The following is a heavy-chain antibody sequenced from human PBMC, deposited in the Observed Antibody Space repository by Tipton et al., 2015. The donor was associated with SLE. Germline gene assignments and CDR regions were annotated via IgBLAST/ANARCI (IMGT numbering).Heavy chain of an antibody. V-gene: IGHV3-9*01. J-gene: IGHJ4*02. Sequence: SLRLSCAATGFNFDQYAMHWVRQAPGKGLEWVAGISWNSGTFGYADSVKGRFTISRDNAKNSLYLQMNSLRAEDTAVYYCARDGRANWGFGYWGQGTLVTVSS. D-gene: IGHD7-27*01. CDR3: ARDGRANWGFGY. CDR1: GFNFDQYA. CDR2: ISWNSGTF.